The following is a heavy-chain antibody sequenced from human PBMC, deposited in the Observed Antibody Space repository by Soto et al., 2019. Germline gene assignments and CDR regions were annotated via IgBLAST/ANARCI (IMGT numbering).Heavy chain of an antibody. CDR3: ASSDYYDSSGYSYYFDY. CDR2: IYYSGST. J-gene: IGHJ4*02. CDR1: GGSISSSSYY. V-gene: IGHV4-39*01. Sequence: SGTLSLTCTVSGGSISSSSYYWGWIRQPPGKGLEWIGSIYYSGSTYYNPSLKSRVTISADTSKNQFSLKLSSVTAADTAVYYCASSDYYDSSGYSYYFDYWGQGTLVTVSS. D-gene: IGHD3-22*01.